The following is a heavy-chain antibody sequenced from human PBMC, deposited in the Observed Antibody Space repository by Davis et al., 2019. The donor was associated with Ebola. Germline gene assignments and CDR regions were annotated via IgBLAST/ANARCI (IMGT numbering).Heavy chain of an antibody. CDR1: GFTLSGSS. D-gene: IGHD4-23*01. Sequence: GGSLRLSCAVSGFTLSGSSIHWVRHASGKALECLGRIRSKANNYATTYAASVNGRFKISRADSQNTAYLEMTSLKTEDTAVYYCCRRPGPNATSVVTHGYWGRGTLVTVSS. J-gene: IGHJ4*02. CDR2: IRSKANNYAT. V-gene: IGHV3-73*01. CDR3: CRRPGPNATSVVTHGY.